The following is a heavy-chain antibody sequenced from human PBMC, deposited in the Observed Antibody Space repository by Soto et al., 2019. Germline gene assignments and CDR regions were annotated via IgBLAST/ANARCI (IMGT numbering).Heavy chain of an antibody. CDR3: AKDLGKARLGNYYYGMDV. CDR1: GFTFSSYA. J-gene: IGHJ6*02. Sequence: VQLLESGGGLVQPGGSLRLSCAASGFTFSSYAMSWVRQAPGKGLEWVSAISGSGGSTYYADSVKGRFTISRDNSKNTLYLQMNSLRAEDTAVYYCAKDLGKARLGNYYYGMDVWGQGTTVTVSS. V-gene: IGHV3-23*01. D-gene: IGHD1-26*01. CDR2: ISGSGGST.